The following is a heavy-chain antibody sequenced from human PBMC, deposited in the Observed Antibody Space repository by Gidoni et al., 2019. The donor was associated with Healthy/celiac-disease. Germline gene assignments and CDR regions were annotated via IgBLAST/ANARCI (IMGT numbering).Heavy chain of an antibody. CDR1: GFTFDDYA. V-gene: IGHV3-43D*03. CDR2: SSWDSGST. CDR3: AKDIPGRGYSGYGFDY. J-gene: IGHJ4*02. D-gene: IGHD5-12*01. Sequence: DVQLVESGGVVVPPGGALRLSCAASGFTFDDYAMHWVRQAPGKRLEWVSLSSWDSGSTYYADSVKGRFTISRDNSKNSLYLQMNSLRAEYTAVYYCAKDIPGRGYSGYGFDYWGQGTLVTVSS.